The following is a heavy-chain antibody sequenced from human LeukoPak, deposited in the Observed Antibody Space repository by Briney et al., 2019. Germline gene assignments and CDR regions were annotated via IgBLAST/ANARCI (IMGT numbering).Heavy chain of an antibody. D-gene: IGHD5-18*01. CDR3: ARDQDTAMVTFDY. CDR2: ISSSSSYI. J-gene: IGHJ4*02. Sequence: PGGSLRLSCAASGFTFSSYSMNWVRQAPGKGLEWVSSISSSSSYIYYADSVKGRFTISRDNAKNSLYLQMNSLRAADTAVYYCARDQDTAMVTFDYWGQGTLVTVSS. V-gene: IGHV3-21*01. CDR1: GFTFSSYS.